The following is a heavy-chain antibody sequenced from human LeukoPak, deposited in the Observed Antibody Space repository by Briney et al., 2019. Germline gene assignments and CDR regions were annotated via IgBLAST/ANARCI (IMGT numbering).Heavy chain of an antibody. V-gene: IGHV3-23*01. D-gene: IGHD2-2*01. CDR1: GFTFSSYA. Sequence: GGSLRLSCAASGFTFSSYAMSWVRQAPGKGLEWVSAISGSGGNTYYADSVKSRFTISRDNSKNTLYLQMNSLRAEDTAVYYCAKELLWRGNFQHWGQGTLVTVSS. CDR2: ISGSGGNT. J-gene: IGHJ1*01. CDR3: AKELLWRGNFQH.